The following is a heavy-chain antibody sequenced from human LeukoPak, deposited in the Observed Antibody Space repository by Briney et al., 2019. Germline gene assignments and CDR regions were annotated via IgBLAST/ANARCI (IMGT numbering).Heavy chain of an antibody. V-gene: IGHV3-48*02. CDR2: IISSSSNI. J-gene: IGHJ6*02. D-gene: IGHD1-14*01. Sequence: GGSLRLSCAASGFTFSSYSITWVRQAPGKGREWVSYIISSSSNIYYAHSVKGRFTIARDNAKNSLYLQMDSVRDEDTAVYYCARDPTTYYYYYGMDVWGQGTTVTVSS. CDR3: ARDPTTYYYYYGMDV. CDR1: GFTFSSYS.